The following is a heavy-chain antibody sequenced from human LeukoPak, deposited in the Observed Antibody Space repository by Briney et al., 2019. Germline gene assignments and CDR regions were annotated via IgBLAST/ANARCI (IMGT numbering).Heavy chain of an antibody. D-gene: IGHD3-10*01. CDR3: ARVMWFGEFNWFDP. CDR2: MNPNSGNT. Sequence: AASVKVSCKASGYTFTSYDINWVRQATGQGLEWMGWMNPNSGNTGYAQKFQGRVTMTRYTSISTAYMELSSLRSEDTAVYYCARVMWFGEFNWFDPWGQGTLVTVSS. CDR1: GYTFTSYD. J-gene: IGHJ5*02. V-gene: IGHV1-8*01.